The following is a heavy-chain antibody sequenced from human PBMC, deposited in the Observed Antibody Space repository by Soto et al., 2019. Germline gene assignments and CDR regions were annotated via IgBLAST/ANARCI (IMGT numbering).Heavy chain of an antibody. V-gene: IGHV3-11*05. CDR2: ISSSSSYT. CDR3: ARASYGGYVMHFDY. J-gene: IGHJ4*02. CDR1: GFTFSDYY. Sequence: QVQLVESGGGLVKPGGSLRLSCAASGFTFSDYYMSWIRQAPGKGLEWVSYISSSSSYTNYADSVKGRFTISRDNAKNSLYLQMNSLRAEDTAVYYCARASYGGYVMHFDYWGQGTLVTVSS. D-gene: IGHD5-12*01.